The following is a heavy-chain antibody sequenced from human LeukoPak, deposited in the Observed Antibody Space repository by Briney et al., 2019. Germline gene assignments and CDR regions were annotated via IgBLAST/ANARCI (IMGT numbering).Heavy chain of an antibody. J-gene: IGHJ4*02. V-gene: IGHV1-69*13. CDR1: GGTFSSCA. D-gene: IGHD3-22*01. Sequence: ASVKVSCKASGGTFSSCAISWVRQAPGQGLEWMGGIIPIFGTANYAQKFQGRVTITADESTSTAYMELSSLRSEDTAVYYCANYYYDSSGYYGEAYYFDYWGQGTLVTVSS. CDR3: ANYYYDSSGYYGEAYYFDY. CDR2: IIPIFGTA.